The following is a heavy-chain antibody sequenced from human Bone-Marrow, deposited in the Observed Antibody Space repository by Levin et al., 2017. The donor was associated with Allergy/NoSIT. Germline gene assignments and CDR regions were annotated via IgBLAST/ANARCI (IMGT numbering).Heavy chain of an antibody. J-gene: IGHJ3*01. Sequence: GGSLRLSCEASGFTFHTYVMNWVRQAPGKGLEWVSSSNSRSGATYYADSVKGRFTISRDNARKSVSLEMNNLRVEDTAVYYCVRDRRETYCNGDCNAFDFWGPGTTVIVSS. CDR1: GFTFHTYV. V-gene: IGHV3-21*01. CDR3: VRDRRETYCNGDCNAFDF. CDR2: SNSRSGAT. D-gene: IGHD2-21*02.